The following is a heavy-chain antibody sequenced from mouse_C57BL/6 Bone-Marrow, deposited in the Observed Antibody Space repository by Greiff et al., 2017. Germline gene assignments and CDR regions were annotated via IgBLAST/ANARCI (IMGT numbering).Heavy chain of an antibody. CDR3: ARHPLLPYYVDY. D-gene: IGHD1-1*01. CDR1: GFTFSSYG. J-gene: IGHJ2*01. V-gene: IGHV5-6*02. CDR2: ISGGGSYT. Sequence: EVMLVESGGDLVKPGGSLKLSCAASGFTFSSYGMSWVRQTPDKRLEWVATISGGGSYTYYPDSVKGRFTISRDNAKNTLYLQMSSLKSEDTAMYYCARHPLLPYYVDYWGQGTTLTVSS.